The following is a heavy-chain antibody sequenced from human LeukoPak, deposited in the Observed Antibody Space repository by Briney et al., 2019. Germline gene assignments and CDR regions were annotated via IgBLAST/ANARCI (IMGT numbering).Heavy chain of an antibody. V-gene: IGHV3-48*04. CDR3: ARVGSSWPHYYFDS. CDR2: ISSSSSTI. J-gene: IGHJ4*02. CDR1: GFTFSSYS. Sequence: GGSLRLSCAASGFTFSSYSMNWVRQAPGKGLEWVSYISSSSSTIYYADSVKGRFTISRDNAKNSLYLQMNSLRAEDTAVYYCARVGSSWPHYYFDSWGRGTLVTVSS. D-gene: IGHD6-13*01.